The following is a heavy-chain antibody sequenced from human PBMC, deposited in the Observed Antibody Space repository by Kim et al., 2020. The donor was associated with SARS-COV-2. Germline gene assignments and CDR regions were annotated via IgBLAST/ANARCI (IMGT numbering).Heavy chain of an antibody. J-gene: IGHJ3*02. Sequence: PSRRSRVTISVETSKNQFSLKLSSVTATDTAVYYCARQPGGEIDAFDIWGQGTRVTVSS. CDR3: ARQPGGEIDAFDI. V-gene: IGHV4-39*01. D-gene: IGHD3-16*01.